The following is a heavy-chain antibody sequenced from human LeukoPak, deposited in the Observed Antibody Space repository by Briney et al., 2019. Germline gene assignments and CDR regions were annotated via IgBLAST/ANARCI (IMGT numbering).Heavy chain of an antibody. D-gene: IGHD5-24*01. CDR1: RGSISRGNYY. CDR3: ARGGEGYNYAT. V-gene: IGHV4-30-4*01. Sequence: SETLSLTCTVSRGSISRGNYYWNWIRQPPGEGLEWIGYISYSGSTHYNAALKSRVTISVDTSKNQFSLKLTSVTAADTAVYYCARGGEGYNYATWGQGTLVTVSS. J-gene: IGHJ5*02. CDR2: ISYSGST.